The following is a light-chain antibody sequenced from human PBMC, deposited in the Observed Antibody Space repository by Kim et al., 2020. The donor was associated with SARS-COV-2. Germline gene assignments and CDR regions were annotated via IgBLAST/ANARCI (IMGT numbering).Light chain of an antibody. CDR1: QSVSSSN. J-gene: IGKJ2*01. Sequence: EIVLTQSPGTLSLSPGDRATLSCRASQSVSSSNLAWYRQKPGQAPSLLIHGASSRATGIPDRFSGSGSGTDFTLTISRLEPEDFVVYFCQQYGITPYTFGQGTKLDI. CDR3: QQYGITPYT. V-gene: IGKV3-20*01. CDR2: GAS.